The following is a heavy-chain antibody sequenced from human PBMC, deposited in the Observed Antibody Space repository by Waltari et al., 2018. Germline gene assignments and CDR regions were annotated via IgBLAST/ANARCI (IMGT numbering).Heavy chain of an antibody. V-gene: IGHV4-4*07. CDR3: ARVYYDSSGYQDY. D-gene: IGHD3-22*01. J-gene: IGHJ4*02. CDR1: GGSISRYY. CDR2: IYTSGST. Sequence: QVQLQESGPGLVKPSETLSLTCTVSGGSISRYYWSWIRQPAGTGLEWIVRIYTSGSTNSNPSLNSRVTLSEDTAQTQVSLKLSSVTAADTAVYYCARVYYDSSGYQDYWGQGTLVTVSS.